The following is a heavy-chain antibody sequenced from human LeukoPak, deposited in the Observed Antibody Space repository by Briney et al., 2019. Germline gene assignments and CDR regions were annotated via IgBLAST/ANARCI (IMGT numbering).Heavy chain of an antibody. J-gene: IGHJ4*02. CDR2: ISGSGGST. CDR3: ARGYDILTGYYEGFYFDY. CDR1: GFTFSSYA. V-gene: IGHV3-23*01. Sequence: PGGSLRLSCAASGFTFSSYAMSWVRQAPGKGLEWVSAISGSGGSTYYADSVKGRFTISRDNSKNTLYLQMNSLRAEDTAVYYCARGYDILTGYYEGFYFDYWGQGTLVTVSS. D-gene: IGHD3-9*01.